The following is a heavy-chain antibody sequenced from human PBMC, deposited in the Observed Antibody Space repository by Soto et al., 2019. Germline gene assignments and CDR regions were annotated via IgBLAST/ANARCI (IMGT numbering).Heavy chain of an antibody. CDR1: GFTFSSYA. CDR3: AKDSVGHSSGWHDFDY. Sequence: GGSLRLSCAASGFTFSSYAMSWVRQAPGKGLEWVSAISGSGGSTYYADSVKGRFTISRDNSKNTLYLQMNSLRAEDTAVYYCAKDSVGHSSGWHDFDYWGQGTLVTVSS. J-gene: IGHJ4*02. V-gene: IGHV3-23*01. CDR2: ISGSGGST. D-gene: IGHD6-19*01.